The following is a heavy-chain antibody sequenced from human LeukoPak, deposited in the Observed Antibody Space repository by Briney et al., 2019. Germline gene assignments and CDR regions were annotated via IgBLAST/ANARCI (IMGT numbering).Heavy chain of an antibody. CDR1: GYTFTSYD. J-gene: IGHJ6*02. Sequence: ASVKVSCKASGYTFTSYDISWVRQATGQGLEWMGWMNPNSGNTGYAQKFQGRVTMTRNTSISTAYMELSSLRSEDTAVYYCARWFYYGSGEDYGMDVWGQGTTVTVSS. CDR2: MNPNSGNT. CDR3: ARWFYYGSGEDYGMDV. D-gene: IGHD3-10*01. V-gene: IGHV1-8*01.